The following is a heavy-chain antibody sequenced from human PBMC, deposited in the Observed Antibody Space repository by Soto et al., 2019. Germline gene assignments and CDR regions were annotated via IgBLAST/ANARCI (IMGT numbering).Heavy chain of an antibody. CDR3: ARARVRGVSPDYDF. D-gene: IGHD2-8*01. J-gene: IGHJ4*02. Sequence: SETLSLTCSVSGGYVHSYYWSWLRQSPGRGLEWIAYIYYTGSTKYNPSLKSRATISLDTSKNEVYLKMTSVTAADTAVYYCARARVRGVSPDYDFWGQGSQVTVSS. V-gene: IGHV4-59*02. CDR2: IYYTGST. CDR1: GGYVHSYY.